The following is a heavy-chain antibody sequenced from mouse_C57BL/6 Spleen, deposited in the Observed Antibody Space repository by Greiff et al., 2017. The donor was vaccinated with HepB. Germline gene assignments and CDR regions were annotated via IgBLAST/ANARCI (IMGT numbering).Heavy chain of an antibody. V-gene: IGHV1-59*01. CDR2: IDPSDSYT. Sequence: QVPLQQSGAELVRPGTSVKLSCKASGYTFTSYWMHWVKQRPGQGLEWIGVIDPSDSYTNYNQKFKGKATMTVDTSSSTAYMQLSSLTSEDSAVYYCARKRDDYEAVYYAMDYWGQGTSVTVSS. D-gene: IGHD2-4*01. J-gene: IGHJ4*01. CDR3: ARKRDDYEAVYYAMDY. CDR1: GYTFTSYW.